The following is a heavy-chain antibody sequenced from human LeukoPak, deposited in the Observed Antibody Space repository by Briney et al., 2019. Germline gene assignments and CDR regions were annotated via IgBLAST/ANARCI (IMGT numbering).Heavy chain of an antibody. CDR1: GFTFSSYA. CDR3: AKVSGSNMIRFDP. CDR2: ISGSGGSS. Sequence: SGGSLRLSCAASGFTFSSYAMSWVRQAPGKGLEWVSAISGSGGSSYYADSVKGRFTISRDNSKNTLYLQMNSLRAEDTAVYYCAKVSGSNMIRFDPWGQGTLVTVSS. D-gene: IGHD3-10*01. J-gene: IGHJ5*02. V-gene: IGHV3-23*01.